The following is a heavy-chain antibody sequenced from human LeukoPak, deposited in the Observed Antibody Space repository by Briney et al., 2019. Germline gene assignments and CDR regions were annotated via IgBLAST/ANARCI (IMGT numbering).Heavy chain of an antibody. CDR2: IYSGGST. CDR3: ARDNNYASDF. D-gene: IGHD5-24*01. Sequence: PGGSLRLSCAASGFTVSSNYMSWVRQAPGKGLEWVSVIYSGGSTYYADSEKGRFTISRDNSKNTLYLQMNSLRAEDTAVYYCARDNNYASDFWGQGTLVIVSS. CDR1: GFTVSSNY. J-gene: IGHJ4*02. V-gene: IGHV3-53*01.